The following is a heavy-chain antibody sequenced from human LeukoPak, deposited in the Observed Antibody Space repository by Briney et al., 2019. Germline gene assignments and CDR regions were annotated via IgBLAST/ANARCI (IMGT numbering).Heavy chain of an antibody. CDR3: ARDSRLTDIVATAFDY. V-gene: IGHV4-4*02. D-gene: IGHD5-12*01. J-gene: IGHJ4*02. CDR2: IFHSGNT. Sequence: PSETLSLTCAVSDGSTSNDHYWSWVRQPPGQGLEWIGQIFHSGNTNYNPSLKSRVTISVDTSKNQFSLKLSSVTAADTAVYYCARDSRLTDIVATAFDYWGQGTLVTVSS. CDR1: DGSTSNDHY.